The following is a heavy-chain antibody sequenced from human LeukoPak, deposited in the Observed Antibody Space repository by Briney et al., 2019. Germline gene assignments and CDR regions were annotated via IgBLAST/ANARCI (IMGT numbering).Heavy chain of an antibody. D-gene: IGHD3-16*02. V-gene: IGHV1-2*02. CDR1: GYTLTGYY. Sequence: GASVNVSCKASGYTLTGYYMHWVRQAPGQGLEWMGWINPNSGGTNYAQKFQGRVTMTRDTSISTAYMELSSLRSEDTAVYYCASSFGGVIAPPDYWGQGTLVTVSS. CDR3: ASSFGGVIAPPDY. CDR2: INPNSGGT. J-gene: IGHJ4*02.